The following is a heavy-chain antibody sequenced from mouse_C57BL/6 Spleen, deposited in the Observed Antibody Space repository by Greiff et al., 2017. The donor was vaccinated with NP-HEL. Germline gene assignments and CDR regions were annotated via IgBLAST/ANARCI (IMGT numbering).Heavy chain of an antibody. Sequence: ESGPELVKPGASVKISCKASGYSFTDYNMNWVKQSPGKSLEWIGVINPNYGTTTYNQKFKGKATLTVDQSSCTAYMQLNSLTSEDSAVYYCAPYVYDRPGIAYWGQGTLVTVSA. CDR1: GYSFTDYN. CDR2: INPNYGTT. D-gene: IGHD2-2*01. V-gene: IGHV1-39*01. J-gene: IGHJ3*01. CDR3: APYVYDRPGIAY.